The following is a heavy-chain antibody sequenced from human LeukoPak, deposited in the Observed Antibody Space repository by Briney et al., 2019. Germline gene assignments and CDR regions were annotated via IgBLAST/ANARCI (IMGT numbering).Heavy chain of an antibody. J-gene: IGHJ6*03. V-gene: IGHV4-39*07. CDR2: IYYSGST. CDR1: GGSISSSGYY. CDR3: ARESYYYYMDV. Sequence: SETLSLTCTVSGGSISSSGYYWGWIRQPPGKGLEWIGSIYYSGSTYYNPSLKSRVTISVDTSKNQFSLKLSSVTAADTAVYYCARESYYYYMDVWGKGTTVTVSS.